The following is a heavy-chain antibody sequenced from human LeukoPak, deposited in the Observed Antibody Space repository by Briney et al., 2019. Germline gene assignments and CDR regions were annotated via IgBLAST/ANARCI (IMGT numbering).Heavy chain of an antibody. V-gene: IGHV3-30*02. D-gene: IGHD3-22*01. CDR1: GFTFSSYG. CDR3: ARDKGYYDSSGQYLGFGFDY. J-gene: IGHJ4*02. Sequence: PGGSLRLSCAASGFTFSSYGMHWVRQAPGKGLEWVAFIRYDGSNKYYADSVKGRFTISRDNAKNSLYLQMNSLRAEDTAVYYCARDKGYYDSSGQYLGFGFDYWGQGTLVTVSS. CDR2: IRYDGSNK.